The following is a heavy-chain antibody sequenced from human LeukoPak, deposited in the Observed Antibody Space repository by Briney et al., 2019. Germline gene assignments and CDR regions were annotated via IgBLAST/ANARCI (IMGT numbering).Heavy chain of an antibody. CDR1: GGSVSSGNYF. CDR3: ARHMGTVASPYTPLDY. J-gene: IGHJ4*02. CDR2: ISYTGST. Sequence: SETLSLTCTVSGGSVSSGNYFWSWTRQPPGKGLEWIGYISYTGSTDYNPSLKSRVTISVDTSKNQFSLKLSSVIAADTAVYFCARHMGTVASPYTPLDYWGQGTLVTVSS. D-gene: IGHD6-19*01. V-gene: IGHV4-61*01.